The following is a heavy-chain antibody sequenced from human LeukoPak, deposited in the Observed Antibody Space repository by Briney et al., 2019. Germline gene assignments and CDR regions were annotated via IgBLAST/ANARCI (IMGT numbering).Heavy chain of an antibody. D-gene: IGHD3-22*01. Sequence: GASVKVSCKASGGTFSSYAISWVRQAPGQGLEWMGGIIPIFGTANYAQKFQGRVTITTDESTSTAYMERSSLRSEDTAVYYCARVQYYYDSSGYYLNWFDPWGQGTLVTVSS. V-gene: IGHV1-69*05. CDR1: GGTFSSYA. CDR2: IIPIFGTA. J-gene: IGHJ5*02. CDR3: ARVQYYYDSSGYYLNWFDP.